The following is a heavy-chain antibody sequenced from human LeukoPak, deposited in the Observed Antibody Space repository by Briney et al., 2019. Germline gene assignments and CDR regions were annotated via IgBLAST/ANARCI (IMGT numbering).Heavy chain of an antibody. Sequence: ASVKVSCKAFGYTFGTSSISWVRQAPGQRLEWMGWISPNNGNTQYAQGVQGRVTMTTDTSRSTAYMELRSLRSDDTAVYYCTRVRDSSNWWGPFDIWGQGTMVTVSS. CDR1: GYTFGTSS. J-gene: IGHJ3*02. V-gene: IGHV1-18*01. CDR3: TRVRDSSNWWGPFDI. D-gene: IGHD6-13*01. CDR2: ISPNNGNT.